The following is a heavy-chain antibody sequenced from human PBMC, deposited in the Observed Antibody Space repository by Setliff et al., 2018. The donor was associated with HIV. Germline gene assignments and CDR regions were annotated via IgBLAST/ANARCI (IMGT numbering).Heavy chain of an antibody. CDR2: IYSDGST. CDR1: GFTVSSYY. J-gene: IGHJ4*02. V-gene: IGHV3-66*02. D-gene: IGHD3-22*01. CDR3: ARVRLYNSALDY. Sequence: GGSLRLSCAASGFTVSSYYMAWVRQAPGKGLEWVSTIYSDGSTYHADSVKGRFTLSRDTSKNTLSLQMSTLRPEDTAVYFCARVRLYNSALDYWGQGTLVTVSS.